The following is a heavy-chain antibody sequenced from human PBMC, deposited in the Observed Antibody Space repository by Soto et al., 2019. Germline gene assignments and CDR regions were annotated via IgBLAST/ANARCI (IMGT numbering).Heavy chain of an antibody. CDR1: GFTFSSYW. CDR2: MNEDGGTT. Sequence: LRLSCAASGFTFSSYWMHWVRQAPGKGLVWVSRMNEDGGTTDYADSVKGRFTISRDDSKNTAYLQMNSLKTEDTAVYYCTRPFWSGYYQGMDVWGQGTTVTVSS. D-gene: IGHD3-3*01. V-gene: IGHV3-74*01. CDR3: TRPFWSGYYQGMDV. J-gene: IGHJ6*02.